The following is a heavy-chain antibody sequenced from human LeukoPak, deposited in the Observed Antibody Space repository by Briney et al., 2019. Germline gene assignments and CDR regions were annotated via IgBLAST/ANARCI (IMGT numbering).Heavy chain of an antibody. J-gene: IGHJ1*01. V-gene: IGHV3-30*18. CDR1: GFTFSSYG. D-gene: IGHD3-22*01. CDR3: AKDSGGDYYDSLEYFQN. Sequence: GGSLRLSCAASGFTFSSYGMHWVRQAPGKGLEWVALISYDGIDKNYADSVKGRFAISRDNSKDTLYLQMNSLRAEDTAVYYCAKDSGGDYYDSLEYFQNWGQGTLVTVSS. CDR2: ISYDGIDK.